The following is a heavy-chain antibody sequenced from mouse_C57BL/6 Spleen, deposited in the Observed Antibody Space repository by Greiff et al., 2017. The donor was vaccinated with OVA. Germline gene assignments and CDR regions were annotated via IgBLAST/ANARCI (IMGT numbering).Heavy chain of an antibody. J-gene: IGHJ1*03. D-gene: IGHD1-1*01. Sequence: VQLQQPGAELVKPGASVKLSCKASGYTFTSYWMQWVKQRPGQGLEWIGEIDPSDSYTNYNQKFKGKATLTVDTSSSTAYMQLSSLTSEDSAVYYCAYYYGSSRYWYFDVWGTGTTVTVSS. V-gene: IGHV1-50*01. CDR2: IDPSDSYT. CDR3: AYYYGSSRYWYFDV. CDR1: GYTFTSYW.